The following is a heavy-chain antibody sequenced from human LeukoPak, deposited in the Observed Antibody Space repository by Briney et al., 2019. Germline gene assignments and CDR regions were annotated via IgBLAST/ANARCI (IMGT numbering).Heavy chain of an antibody. CDR2: IKQDGSEK. Sequence: GGSLRLSCAASGFTFSSYSMNWVRQAPGKGLEWVANIKQDGSEKYYVDSVKGRFTISRDNAKNSLYLQMNSLRAEDTAVYYCARVVPAAIYAFDIWGQGTMVTVSS. V-gene: IGHV3-7*01. J-gene: IGHJ3*02. D-gene: IGHD2-2*02. CDR3: ARVVPAAIYAFDI. CDR1: GFTFSSYS.